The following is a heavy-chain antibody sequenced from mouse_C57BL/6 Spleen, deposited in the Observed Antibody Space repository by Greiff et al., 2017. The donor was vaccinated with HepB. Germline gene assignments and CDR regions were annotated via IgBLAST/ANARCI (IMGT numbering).Heavy chain of an antibody. J-gene: IGHJ1*03. CDR1: GYTFSSYW. D-gene: IGHD1-1*01. CDR3: ARGGYGSSYSYWYFDV. V-gene: IGHV1-55*01. Sequence: VQLQQPGAELVKPGASVKMSCKASGYTFSSYWITWVKQRPGQGLEWIGDIYPGSGSTNYNEKFKSKATLTVDTSSSTAYMQLSSLTSEDSAVYYCARGGYGSSYSYWYFDVWGTGTTVTVSS. CDR2: IYPGSGST.